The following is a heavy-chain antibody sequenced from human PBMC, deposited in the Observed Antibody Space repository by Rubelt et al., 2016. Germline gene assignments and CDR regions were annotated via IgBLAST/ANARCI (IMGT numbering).Heavy chain of an antibody. V-gene: IGHV3-7*04. D-gene: IGHD3-3*01. CDR3: ARVRGNGYYYY. Sequence: GGSLRLSCAASGFTFNSYWMSWVRQAPGKGLEWVASINLPGSEEYYVDSVKGRFTISRDNTKNSLYLQMKSLRPEDTAVYHCARVRGNGYYYYWGQGTLVTVSS. J-gene: IGHJ4*02. CDR1: GFTFNSYW. CDR2: INLPGSEE.